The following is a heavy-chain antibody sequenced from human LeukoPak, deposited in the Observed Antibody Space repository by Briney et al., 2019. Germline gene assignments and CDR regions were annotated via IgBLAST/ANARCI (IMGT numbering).Heavy chain of an antibody. J-gene: IGHJ4*02. CDR1: GFTSSGYD. D-gene: IGHD1-20*01. Sequence: GGSLRLSCAASGFTSSGYDMHWVRQAPGKGLEWVALIRSDGSDKYYADSVKGRFTISRDNSKNTVFLQMNSLRAEDTAVYYCARGYNWNDAIDYWGQGTLVTVSS. CDR2: IRSDGSDK. CDR3: ARGYNWNDAIDY. V-gene: IGHV3-30*02.